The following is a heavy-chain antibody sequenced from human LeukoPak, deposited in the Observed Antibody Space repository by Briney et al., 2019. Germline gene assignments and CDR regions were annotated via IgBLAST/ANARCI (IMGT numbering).Heavy chain of an antibody. J-gene: IGHJ5*02. V-gene: IGHV4-61*02. CDR3: ARLGIRGDWFDP. D-gene: IGHD5-18*01. CDR2: IYTSGST. CDR1: GGSISSGSYY. Sequence: PSETLSLTCSVSGGSISSGSYYWSWIRQPAGKGLEWIGRIYTSGSTNYNPSLKSRVTMSVDTSKNQFSLKLSSVTAADTAVYYCARLGIRGDWFDPWGQGTLVTVSS.